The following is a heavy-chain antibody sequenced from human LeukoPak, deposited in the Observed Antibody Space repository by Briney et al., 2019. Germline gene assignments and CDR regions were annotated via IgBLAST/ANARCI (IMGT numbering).Heavy chain of an antibody. V-gene: IGHV2-70*04. Sequence: SGPALVKPTQTLTLTCTFSGFSLSTSGMRVSWIRQPPGKAPEWLARIDWDDDKFYSTSLKTRLTISKDTSKNQVVLTMTNMDPVDTATYYCARTGVVAFDYWGQGTLVTVSS. CDR1: GFSLSTSGMR. CDR3: ARTGVVAFDY. J-gene: IGHJ4*02. CDR2: IDWDDDK. D-gene: IGHD3-3*01.